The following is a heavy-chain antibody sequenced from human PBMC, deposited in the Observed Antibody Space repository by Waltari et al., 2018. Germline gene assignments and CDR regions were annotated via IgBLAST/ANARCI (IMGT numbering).Heavy chain of an antibody. Sequence: QFQLVESGGGVVQPGRSLRLSWAASGFIFGTCNMHWVRQTPGQGLQWVAAISHDGSNKDCADSVKSRFTVSRDNSNNTLYLQINSLRADDTGIYFCVKYSGFDYFFDYWGQGTLVTVSS. J-gene: IGHJ4*02. D-gene: IGHD5-12*01. CDR1: GFIFGTCN. V-gene: IGHV3-30*18. CDR2: ISHDGSNK. CDR3: VKYSGFDYFFDY.